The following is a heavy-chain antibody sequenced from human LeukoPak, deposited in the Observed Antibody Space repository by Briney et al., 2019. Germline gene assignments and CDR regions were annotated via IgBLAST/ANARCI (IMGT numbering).Heavy chain of an antibody. J-gene: IGHJ4*02. CDR1: GFTFSSYW. CDR3: ARGKYSSGWFDY. CDR2: IKEDGSEK. D-gene: IGHD6-19*01. V-gene: IGHV3-7*02. Sequence: QPGGSLRLSCAASGFTFSSYWMSWVRQAPGKGLEWVANIKEDGSEKNHVDSVKGRFTISRDNAKNSLYLQMNSLRAEDTAVYYCARGKYSSGWFDYWGQGTLVTVSS.